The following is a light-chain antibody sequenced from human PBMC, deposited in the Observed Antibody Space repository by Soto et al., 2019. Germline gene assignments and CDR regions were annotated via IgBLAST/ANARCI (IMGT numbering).Light chain of an antibody. CDR2: NVN. CDR3: SSFTSSTTSA. CDR1: SSDVGNYNY. V-gene: IGLV2-14*01. J-gene: IGLJ1*01. Sequence: QSALTQSASVSGSPGQSITISCTGTSSDVGNYNYVSWYQQHPGEVPKLIIFNVNNRPSGVSNRFSGSKSGNTASLPISGLQAEDEADYYRSSFTSSTTSALGTGPKVTVL.